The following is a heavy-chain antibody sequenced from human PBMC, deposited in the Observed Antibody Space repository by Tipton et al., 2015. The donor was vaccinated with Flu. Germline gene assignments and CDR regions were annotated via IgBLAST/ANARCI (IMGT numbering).Heavy chain of an antibody. Sequence: LRLSCAVFGDSIRNDYFWGWIRQPPGKGLEWIATIHRSGSTKYNPSLKSRVTISVDTSKNQFSLRLTSVTAADTAVYFCARRTFSNYVSEPKNWFDLWGQGTLVTVSS. CDR1: GDSIRNDYF. D-gene: IGHD4-11*01. CDR3: ARRTFSNYVSEPKNWFDL. J-gene: IGHJ5*02. CDR2: IHRSGST. V-gene: IGHV4-38-2*01.